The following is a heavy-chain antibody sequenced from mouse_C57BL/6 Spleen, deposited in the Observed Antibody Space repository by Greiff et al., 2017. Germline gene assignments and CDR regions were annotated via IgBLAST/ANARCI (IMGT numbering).Heavy chain of an antibody. CDR2: IYPGDGDT. V-gene: IGHV1-82*01. CDR3: ARYYEGGLNV. Sequence: QVHVKQSGPELVKPGASVKISCKASGYAFSSSWMNWVKQRPGKGLEWIGRIYPGDGDTNYNGKFKGKATLTADKASSTAYMQLSSLASVDAAVCFWARYYEGGLNVWGTGTTVTVSS. D-gene: IGHD2-4*01. J-gene: IGHJ1*03. CDR1: GYAFSSSW.